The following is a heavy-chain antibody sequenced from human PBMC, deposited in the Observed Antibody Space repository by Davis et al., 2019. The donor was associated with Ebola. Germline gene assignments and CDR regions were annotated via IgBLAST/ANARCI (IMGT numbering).Heavy chain of an antibody. CDR1: GFTVSSNH. CDR3: ATTQWLREFDN. Sequence: PGGSLRLSCAASGFTVSSNHMSWVRQAPGKGLEWVSVIYDQSTAYADSVRGRFIISRDKSNNTLYLEMNNLRVDDTAVYYCATTQWLREFDNWGQGTLVTVSS. CDR2: IYDQST. D-gene: IGHD6-19*01. V-gene: IGHV3-53*05. J-gene: IGHJ4*02.